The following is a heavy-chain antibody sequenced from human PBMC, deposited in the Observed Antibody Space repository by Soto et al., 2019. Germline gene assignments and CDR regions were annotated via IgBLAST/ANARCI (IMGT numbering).Heavy chain of an antibody. D-gene: IGHD3-22*01. CDR1: GFTFSDHW. CDR3: ARNRGDSSGYSRPPFYYSDLDV. V-gene: IGHV3-7*01. CDR2: IKQDGSEK. Sequence: PGGSLRLSCAASGFTFSDHWMNWVRQTPSKGLEWVANIKQDGSEKYYVDSVKGRFTISRDNAKNSLYVQMNSLRAEDTAVYYCARNRGDSSGYSRPPFYYSDLDVWGQGTTVTVSS. J-gene: IGHJ6*02.